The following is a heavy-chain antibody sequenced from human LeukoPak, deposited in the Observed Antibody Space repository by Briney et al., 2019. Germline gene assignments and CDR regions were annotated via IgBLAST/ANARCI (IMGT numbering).Heavy chain of an antibody. CDR3: ARDKLHYDFWSGYYTGGNFDY. CDR1: GYTFTSYG. J-gene: IGHJ4*02. V-gene: IGHV1-18*01. D-gene: IGHD3-3*01. CDR2: ISAYNGST. Sequence: ASVKVSCKASGYTFTSYGISWVRQAPGQGLEWMGWISAYNGSTNYAQKLQGRVTMTTDTSTSTAYMELRSLRSDYTAVYYCARDKLHYDFWSGYYTGGNFDYWGQGTLVTVSS.